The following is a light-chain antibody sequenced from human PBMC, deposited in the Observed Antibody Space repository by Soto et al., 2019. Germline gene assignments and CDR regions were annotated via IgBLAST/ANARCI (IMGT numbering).Light chain of an antibody. CDR3: QQSYSTPLT. J-gene: IGKJ3*01. CDR1: QSISSY. V-gene: IGKV1-39*01. Sequence: DIQMTQSPSSLSASVGDRVTITCRASQSISSYLNWYQQKPGKAPKLLIYDASSLQSGVPSRFSGMGSGTDFALTISSLQPEDFATYYCQQSYSTPLTFGPGIKVDIK. CDR2: DAS.